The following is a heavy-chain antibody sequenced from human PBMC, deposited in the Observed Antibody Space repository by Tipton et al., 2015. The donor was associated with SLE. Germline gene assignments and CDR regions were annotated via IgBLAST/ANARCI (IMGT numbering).Heavy chain of an antibody. V-gene: IGHV4-59*04. J-gene: IGHJ4*02. CDR3: ARELYSSSFDY. Sequence: TLSLTCTVSGGSIISYYWNWIRQPPGKGLEWIGYIYYSGSTYYNPSLKSRVTISVDTSKNQFSLKLSSVTAADTAVYYCARELYSSSFDYWGQGTLVTVSS. CDR1: GGSIISYY. CDR2: IYYSGST. D-gene: IGHD6-19*01.